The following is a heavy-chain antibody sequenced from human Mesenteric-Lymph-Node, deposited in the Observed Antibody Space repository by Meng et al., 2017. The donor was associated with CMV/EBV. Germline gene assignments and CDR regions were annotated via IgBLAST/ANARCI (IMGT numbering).Heavy chain of an antibody. Sequence: SETLSLTCTVSGYSISSGYYWGWIRQPPGKGLEWIGEINHSGSTNYNPSLKSRVTISVDTSKNQFSLKLSSVTAADTAVYYCARAPDYGDLKGLTFDYWGQGTLVTVSS. CDR2: INHSGST. D-gene: IGHD4-17*01. CDR1: GYSISSGYY. V-gene: IGHV4-38-2*02. J-gene: IGHJ4*02. CDR3: ARAPDYGDLKGLTFDY.